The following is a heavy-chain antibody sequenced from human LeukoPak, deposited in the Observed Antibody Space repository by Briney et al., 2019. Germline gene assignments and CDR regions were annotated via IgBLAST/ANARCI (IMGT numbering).Heavy chain of an antibody. CDR2: IVVGSGNT. CDR3: AAVSDQMGLLLWFGELFPDAFDI. V-gene: IGHV1-58*01. J-gene: IGHJ3*02. Sequence: SVKVSCKASGFTFTSSAVQWVRQARGQHLEWIGWIVVGSGNTNYAQKFQERVTITRDMSTSTAYMELSSLRSEDTAVYYCAAVSDQMGLLLWFGELFPDAFDIWGQGTMVTVSS. D-gene: IGHD3-10*01. CDR1: GFTFTSSA.